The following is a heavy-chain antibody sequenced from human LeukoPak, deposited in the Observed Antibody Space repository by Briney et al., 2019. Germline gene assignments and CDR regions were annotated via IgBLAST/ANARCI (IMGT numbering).Heavy chain of an antibody. CDR2: ISGSGGNT. Sequence: PGGSLRLSCAASGFTFSSYAMSWVRQAPGKGLEWVSAISGSGGNTYYADSVKGRFTISRDNSKNTLYLQMNSLRAEDTAVYYCAMVRGAYGEFDYWGQGTLVTVSS. D-gene: IGHD3-10*01. CDR3: AMVRGAYGEFDY. J-gene: IGHJ4*02. V-gene: IGHV3-23*01. CDR1: GFTFSSYA.